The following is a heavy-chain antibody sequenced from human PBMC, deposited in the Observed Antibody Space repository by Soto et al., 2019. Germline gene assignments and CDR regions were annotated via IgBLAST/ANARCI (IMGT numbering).Heavy chain of an antibody. CDR1: GFSLSTSGVG. CDR3: AHRLTTYYGSGAAFDY. V-gene: IGHV2-5*02. Sequence: QITLKESGPTLVKPTQTLTLTCTFSGFSLSTSGVGVGWIRQPPGKALEWLALIYWDDDKRYSPSLKSRLTTTXXTXKXXVVLTMTNMDPVDTATYYCAHRLTTYYGSGAAFDYWGQGTLVTVSS. CDR2: IYWDDDK. D-gene: IGHD3-10*01. J-gene: IGHJ4*02.